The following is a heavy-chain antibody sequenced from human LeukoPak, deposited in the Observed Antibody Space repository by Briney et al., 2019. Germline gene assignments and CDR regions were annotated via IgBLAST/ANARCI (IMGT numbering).Heavy chain of an antibody. CDR2: SYYSCST. V-gene: IGHV4-59*01. CDR1: GGSISSYY. D-gene: IGHD6-13*01. Sequence: SETLSLTCTVSGGSISSYYWNWIRQPPGKGLEWIGYSYYSCSTNFNPSLKSRVTISVDTSKNQFSLKLSPVTAADTAVYYWARIIRGIAAPPPVSYSNLDIWGKGTTVTVSS. CDR3: ARIIRGIAAPPPVSYSNLDI. J-gene: IGHJ6*03.